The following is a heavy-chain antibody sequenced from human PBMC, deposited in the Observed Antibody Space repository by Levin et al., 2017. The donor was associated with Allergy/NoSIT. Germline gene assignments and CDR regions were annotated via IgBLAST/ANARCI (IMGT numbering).Heavy chain of an antibody. Sequence: GESLKISCAASGFTFSGSAMHWVRQASGKGLEWVGRIRSKANSYATAYAASVKGRFTISRDDSKNTAYLQMNSLKTEDTAVYYCTRQVQYCSGGSCYSDGFDPWGQGTLVTVSS. V-gene: IGHV3-73*01. CDR3: TRQVQYCSGGSCYSDGFDP. D-gene: IGHD2-15*01. CDR1: GFTFSGSA. CDR2: IRSKANSYAT. J-gene: IGHJ5*02.